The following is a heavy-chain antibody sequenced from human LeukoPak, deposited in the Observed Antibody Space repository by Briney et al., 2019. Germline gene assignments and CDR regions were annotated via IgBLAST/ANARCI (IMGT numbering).Heavy chain of an antibody. J-gene: IGHJ4*02. D-gene: IGHD2-21*02. Sequence: SETLSLTCAVYGGSFSAYYWSWIRQPPGKGLEWIAEINHSGITNYNPSLKSRVTMAVDPSKNQFSLRLSSVTAADTAVYYCASQPGGVTNFFDYWGQGTLVTVSS. V-gene: IGHV4-34*01. CDR1: GGSFSAYY. CDR2: INHSGIT. CDR3: ASQPGGVTNFFDY.